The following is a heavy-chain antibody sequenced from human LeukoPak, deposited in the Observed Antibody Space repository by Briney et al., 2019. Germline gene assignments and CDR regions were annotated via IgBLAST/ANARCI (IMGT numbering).Heavy chain of an antibody. CDR3: AAADGYNIVY. J-gene: IGHJ4*02. CDR1: GYTFTTYG. Sequence: GASVKVSCKASGYTFTTYGITWVRQAPGQGLEWMGWISADTGSTNYAQTLQGRVTITTDESTSTAYMELSSLRSDDTAVYYCAAADGYNIVYWGQGTLVTVSS. D-gene: IGHD5-24*01. CDR2: ISADTGST. V-gene: IGHV1-18*01.